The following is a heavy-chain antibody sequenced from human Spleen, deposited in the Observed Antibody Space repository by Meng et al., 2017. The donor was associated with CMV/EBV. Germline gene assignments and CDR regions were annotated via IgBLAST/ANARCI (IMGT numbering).Heavy chain of an antibody. CDR1: GGTFSSYA. D-gene: IGHD2-2*01. V-gene: IGHV1-2*02. CDR2: INPKSGGT. CDR3: AEGFCSSTSCSGGVLDY. J-gene: IGHJ4*02. Sequence: ASVKVSCKASGGTFSSYAISWVRQAPGQGLEWMGWINPKSGGTNYAQKFQGRVTMTRDTSISTAYMELSRLRSDDTAVYYCAEGFCSSTSCSGGVLDYWGQGTLVTVSS.